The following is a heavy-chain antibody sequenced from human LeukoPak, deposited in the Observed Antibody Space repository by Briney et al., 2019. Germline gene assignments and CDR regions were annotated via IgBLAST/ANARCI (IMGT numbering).Heavy chain of an antibody. CDR2: IYTSGST. J-gene: IGHJ6*03. CDR1: GGSISSYY. CDR3: ARSVGATNYYYYYMDV. V-gene: IGHV4-4*07. D-gene: IGHD1-26*01. Sequence: SETLSLTCTVSGGSISSYYWSWIRQPAGKGLEWIGRIYTSGSTNYNPSLKSRVTMSVDTSKNQFSLKLSSVTAADTAVYYCARSVGATNYYYYYMDVWGKGTTVTVSS.